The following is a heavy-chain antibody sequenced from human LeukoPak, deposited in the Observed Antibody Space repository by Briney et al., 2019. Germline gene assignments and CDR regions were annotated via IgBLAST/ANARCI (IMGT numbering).Heavy chain of an antibody. CDR1: GYTFTSHY. D-gene: IGHD1-26*01. J-gene: IGHJ4*02. V-gene: IGHV1-46*01. CDR3: AKIVGASNGYFDY. Sequence: ASVKVSCKASGYTFTSHYMHWVRQAPGQGLEWMGIINPSIGTTSYAQKFQGRVTMTRDTSTTTVYMELSSLRSEDTAVYYCAKIVGASNGYFDYWGQGTLVTVSS. CDR2: INPSIGTT.